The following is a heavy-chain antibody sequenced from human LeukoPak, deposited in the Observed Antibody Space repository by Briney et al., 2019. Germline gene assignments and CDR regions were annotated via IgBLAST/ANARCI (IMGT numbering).Heavy chain of an antibody. CDR3: ARVVVSAAMNDY. V-gene: IGHV4-34*01. CDR1: GGSFSGYY. J-gene: IGHJ4*02. D-gene: IGHD2-2*01. Sequence: SETLSLTCAVYGGSFSGYYWSRIRQPPGKGLEWIGEINHSGSTNYNPSLKSRVTISVDTSKNQFSLKLSSVTAADTAVYYCARVVVSAAMNDYWGQGTLVTVSS. CDR2: INHSGST.